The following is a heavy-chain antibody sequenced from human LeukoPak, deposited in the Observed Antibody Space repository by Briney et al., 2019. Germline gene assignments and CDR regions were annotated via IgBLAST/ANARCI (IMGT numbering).Heavy chain of an antibody. CDR1: GITFSDYC. J-gene: IGHJ4*02. CDR3: ARLRGGDGSVFRPFDY. V-gene: IGHV3-7*01. CDR2: IKGDGSEN. Sequence: GGSLRLSCAASGITFSDYCMTWVRQAPGEGLEWVASIKGDGSENYYVDSVKGRFTISRDNAKNSLYLQMNSLRAEDTAMYYCARLRGGDGSVFRPFDYRGQGTLVTVSS. D-gene: IGHD3-22*01.